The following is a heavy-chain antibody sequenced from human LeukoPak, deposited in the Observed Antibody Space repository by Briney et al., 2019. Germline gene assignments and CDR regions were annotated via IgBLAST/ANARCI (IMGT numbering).Heavy chain of an antibody. Sequence: GGSLRLSCAASGFTFDDYAMHWFQQAPGKGLEWVSGISWNSGSIGYADSVKGRFTISRDNAKNSLYLQMNSLRAEDTALYYCAKDTNRGGNYYFDYWGQGTLVTVSS. CDR1: GFTFDDYA. D-gene: IGHD1-14*01. CDR3: AKDTNRGGNYYFDY. CDR2: ISWNSGSI. J-gene: IGHJ4*02. V-gene: IGHV3-9*01.